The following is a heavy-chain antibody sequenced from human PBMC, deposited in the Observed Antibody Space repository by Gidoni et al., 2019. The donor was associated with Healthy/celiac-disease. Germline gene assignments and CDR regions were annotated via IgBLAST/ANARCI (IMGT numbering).Heavy chain of an antibody. CDR1: GFTFSSSS. D-gene: IGHD2-2*01. CDR3: ARSYCSSTSCEPYYYYGMDV. CDR2: IRSSSSTI. J-gene: IGHJ6*02. Sequence: EVQLVESGGGLVQPGGSLRLSCAASGFTFSSSSMNWVRQAPGKGLEWVSYIRSSSSTIYYADSVKGRFTISRDNAKNSLYLQMNSLRDEDTAVYYCARSYCSSTSCEPYYYYGMDVWGQGTTVTVSS. V-gene: IGHV3-48*02.